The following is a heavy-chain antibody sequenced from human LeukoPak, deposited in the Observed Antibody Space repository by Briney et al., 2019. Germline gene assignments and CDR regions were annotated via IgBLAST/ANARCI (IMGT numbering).Heavy chain of an antibody. CDR1: GFTFREFD. D-gene: IGHD3-3*01. CDR2: ISSSGETI. Sequence: PGGSLRLSCAASGFTFREFDMSWIRQAPGRGLEWVSRISSSGETISYADSVKGRFTISRDNAKNSLSLQMNSLRADDTAVYFCARDEYYDVMSGLSEWYYLDVWGKGTTVIVSS. J-gene: IGHJ6*03. V-gene: IGHV3-11*04. CDR3: ARDEYYDVMSGLSEWYYLDV.